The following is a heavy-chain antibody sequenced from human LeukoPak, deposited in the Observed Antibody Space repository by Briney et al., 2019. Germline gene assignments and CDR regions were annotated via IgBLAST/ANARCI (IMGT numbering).Heavy chain of an antibody. Sequence: ASVKVSCKASGYTFTSYGISWVRQAPGQGLEWMGWISAYNGNTNYAQKLQGRVTMTTDTSTSTAYMELRSLRSDDTAVYYCARSITIFGVVTNYFDYWGQGTLVTVSS. J-gene: IGHJ4*02. D-gene: IGHD3-3*01. CDR3: ARSITIFGVVTNYFDY. V-gene: IGHV1-18*01. CDR2: ISAYNGNT. CDR1: GYTFTSYG.